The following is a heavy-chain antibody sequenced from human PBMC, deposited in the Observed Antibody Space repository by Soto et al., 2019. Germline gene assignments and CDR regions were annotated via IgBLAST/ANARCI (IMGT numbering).Heavy chain of an antibody. D-gene: IGHD3-22*01. Sequence: PGGSLRLSCAASGFTFDDYAMYWVRQVLGKGLEWVSSISCNSGNIGYADSVKGRFTISRDNSRNTLFLQMNSLRAEDTAVYYCARDYYKYYDSSGYYRSPAYWGQGTLVTVSS. V-gene: IGHV3-9*01. CDR2: ISCNSGNI. CDR1: GFTFDDYA. CDR3: ARDYYKYYDSSGYYRSPAY. J-gene: IGHJ4*02.